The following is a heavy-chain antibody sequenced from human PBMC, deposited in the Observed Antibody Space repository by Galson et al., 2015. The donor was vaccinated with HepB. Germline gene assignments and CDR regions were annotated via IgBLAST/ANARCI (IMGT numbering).Heavy chain of an antibody. Sequence: SVKVSCKASGFSFSSYDINWVRQATGQGLEWMGWMSPKSGNTGYAQKFKGRVTMTRDTSISTAYMELSRLRSEDTAVYYCVRGPAGYDTSGYSDFWGQGTLVTVSS. V-gene: IGHV1-8*01. D-gene: IGHD3-22*01. CDR3: VRGPAGYDTSGYSDF. J-gene: IGHJ4*02. CDR1: GFSFSSYD. CDR2: MSPKSGNT.